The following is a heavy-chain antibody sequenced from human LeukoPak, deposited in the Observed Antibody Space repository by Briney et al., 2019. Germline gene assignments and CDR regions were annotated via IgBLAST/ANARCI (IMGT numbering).Heavy chain of an antibody. J-gene: IGHJ5*02. CDR3: ARDNSVGDIAWWFDP. V-gene: IGHV1-46*01. Sequence: ASVKVSCKASGYSFTSHDMHWVRQAPGQGLECMGLINPSGSSTLYAQKFQGRVTMTRDMSTTTDYMELSSLRSEDTAVYYCARDNSVGDIAWWFDPWGQGTLVTVSS. D-gene: IGHD3-16*02. CDR1: GYSFTSHD. CDR2: INPSGSST.